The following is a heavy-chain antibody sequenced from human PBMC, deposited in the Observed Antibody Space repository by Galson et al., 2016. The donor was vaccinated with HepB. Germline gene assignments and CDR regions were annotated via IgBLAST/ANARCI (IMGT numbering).Heavy chain of an antibody. Sequence: SETLSPTCAVFGGSFSGYSWSWIRHPPGKGLDWIGEINLGRSNNYSPSQKRRVSISVDTSNNQFSLKLISVTAAGTAMYDCARGRGNVVILFEDFYFDNWGQGTLVTVSS. D-gene: IGHD2-2*01. CDR2: INLGRSN. J-gene: IGHJ4*02. V-gene: IGHV4-34*01. CDR1: GGSFSGYS. CDR3: ARGRGNVVILFEDFYFDN.